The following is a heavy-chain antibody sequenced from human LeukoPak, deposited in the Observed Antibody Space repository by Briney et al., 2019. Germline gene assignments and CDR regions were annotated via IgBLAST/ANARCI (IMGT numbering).Heavy chain of an antibody. CDR2: ISNSGSTV. V-gene: IGHV3-11*01. J-gene: IGHJ4*02. D-gene: IGHD3-22*01. CDR1: GFTFSDYY. Sequence: GGSLRLSCAASGFTFSDYYMTWLRQAPGKGLEWLSYISNSGSTVFYADSVKGRFTVSRDNAKNSLYLQMNSLRAEDTAVYYCATPLDYYDSSGYHQGGDWGQGTLVTVSS. CDR3: ATPLDYYDSSGYHQGGD.